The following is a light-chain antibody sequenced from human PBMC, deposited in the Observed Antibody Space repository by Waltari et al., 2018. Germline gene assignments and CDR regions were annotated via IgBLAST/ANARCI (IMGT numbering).Light chain of an antibody. CDR1: QSVTSSH. V-gene: IGKV3-15*01. J-gene: IGKJ4*01. Sequence: EIVMTQSPATLSVSPGERATLSCRASQSVTSSHLAWYQQKPGQPPRLLIYGVSTRATGIPARFSGSGSGTEFTLTISRLQSEDFAVYYCQQYNNWPLTFGGGTKVEIK. CDR3: QQYNNWPLT. CDR2: GVS.